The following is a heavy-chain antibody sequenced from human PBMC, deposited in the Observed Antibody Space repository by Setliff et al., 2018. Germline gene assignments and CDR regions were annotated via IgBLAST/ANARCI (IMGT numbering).Heavy chain of an antibody. J-gene: IGHJ3*02. CDR3: ARSIESSSWYWYWAIGPTGAFDI. V-gene: IGHV1-8*01. CDR1: GYTFTSYD. Sequence: ASVKVSCKASGYTFTSYDINWVRQATGQGLEWMGWMNPNSGNTGYAQKFQGRVTMTRNTSISTAYMELSSLRSEDTAVYYCARSIESSSWYWYWAIGPTGAFDIWGQGTMVTVSS. CDR2: MNPNSGNT. D-gene: IGHD6-13*01.